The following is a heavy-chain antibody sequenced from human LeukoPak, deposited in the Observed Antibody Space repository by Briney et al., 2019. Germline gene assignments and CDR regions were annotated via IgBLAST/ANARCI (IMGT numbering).Heavy chain of an antibody. D-gene: IGHD3-10*01. J-gene: IGHJ4*02. CDR1: GGSISSYY. Sequence: SETLSLTCTVSGGSISSYYWSWIRQPPGKGLEWIGYIYYSGSTNYNPSLKSRVTISVDTSKNQLSLKLSSVTAADTAVYYCAKDKHARGSGIFDYWGQGTLVTVSS. CDR3: AKDKHARGSGIFDY. CDR2: IYYSGST. V-gene: IGHV4-59*01.